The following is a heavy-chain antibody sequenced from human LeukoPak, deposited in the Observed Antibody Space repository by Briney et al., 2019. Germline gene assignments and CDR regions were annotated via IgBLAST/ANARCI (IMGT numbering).Heavy chain of an antibody. Sequence: ASVKVSCKASGYTFTSYYMHWVRQAPGQGLEWMGIINPSGGSTSYAQKLQGRVTMTRDMSTSTVYMELSSLRSEDTAVYYCARSPPGHCSGGSCPYFDYWGQGTLVTVSS. CDR1: GYTFTSYY. V-gene: IGHV1-46*01. D-gene: IGHD2-15*01. J-gene: IGHJ4*02. CDR2: INPSGGST. CDR3: ARSPPGHCSGGSCPYFDY.